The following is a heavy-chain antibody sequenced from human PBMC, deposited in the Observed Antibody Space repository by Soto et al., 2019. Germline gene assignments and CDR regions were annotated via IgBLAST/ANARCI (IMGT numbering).Heavy chain of an antibody. D-gene: IGHD3-22*01. CDR2: ISSSGTYI. V-gene: IGHV3-21*06. CDR3: VRDWLAYYDTELLYFAS. CDR1: EFNFITYS. J-gene: IGHJ4*02. Sequence: VGSLRLCCSAYEFNFITYSLSWVRQSPGKGIQWVSSISSSGTYIDYADSVRGRFTISRDNAKNSLFLQMNSLRAEDTATYYCVRDWLAYYDTELLYFASWGQGTLVTVS.